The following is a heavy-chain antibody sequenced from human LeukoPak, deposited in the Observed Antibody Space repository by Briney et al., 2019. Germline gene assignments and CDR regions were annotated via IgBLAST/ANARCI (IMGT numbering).Heavy chain of an antibody. V-gene: IGHV3-43*01. CDR1: GFTFDDYT. CDR3: ATGPLVGAFDY. J-gene: IGHJ4*02. CDR2: ISWDGGST. D-gene: IGHD1-26*01. Sequence: GGSLRLSCAASGFTFDDYTMHWARHAPGKGLEWVSLISWDGGSTYYADSVKGRFTISRDNSKNSLYLQMNSLRAEDTAVYYCATGPLVGAFDYWGQGTLVTVSS.